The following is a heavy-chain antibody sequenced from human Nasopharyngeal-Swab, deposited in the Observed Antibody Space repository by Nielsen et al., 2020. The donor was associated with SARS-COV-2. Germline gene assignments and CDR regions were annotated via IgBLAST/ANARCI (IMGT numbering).Heavy chain of an antibody. CDR1: GFTFSSYA. J-gene: IGHJ3*02. CDR2: ISGSGGSA. D-gene: IGHD3-22*01. Sequence: GGSLRLSCAASGFTFSSYAMSWVRQAPGKRLEWVSAISGSGGSAYYADSVKGRFTISRDNSKNTLYLQMNSLRAEDTAVYYCAKDYYDSSGYHPDAFDIWGQGTMVTVSS. V-gene: IGHV3-23*01. CDR3: AKDYYDSSGYHPDAFDI.